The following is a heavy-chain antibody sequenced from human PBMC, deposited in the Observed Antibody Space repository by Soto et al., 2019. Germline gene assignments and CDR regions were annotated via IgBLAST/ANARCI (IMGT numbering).Heavy chain of an antibody. CDR2: ISFNGKKT. Sequence: QVQLVESGGGVVQPGQSLRLACAASGFTFSAYGMHWVRQAPGKGLEWVTFISFNGKKTDYADSVKGRFTVSRDNFKNTLYLQMNSLRAEDTAVYHCADIGGYDSAGGAYWGQGALVTVSS. CDR3: ADIGGYDSAGGAY. CDR1: GFTFSAYG. D-gene: IGHD5-12*01. J-gene: IGHJ4*02. V-gene: IGHV3-33*05.